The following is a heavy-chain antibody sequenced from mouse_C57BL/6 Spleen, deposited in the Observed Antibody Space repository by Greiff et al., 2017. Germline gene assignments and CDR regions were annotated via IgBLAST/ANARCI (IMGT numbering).Heavy chain of an antibody. D-gene: IGHD4-1*01. Sequence: QVQLQQPGAELVKPGASVKLSCKASGYTFTSYWMQWVKQRPGQGLEWIGEIDPSDSYTNYNQKFKGKATLTVDTSSSTAYMQLSSLTSGDSAVYYCAGGDLGGTRWFAYWGQGTLVTVSA. J-gene: IGHJ3*01. CDR1: GYTFTSYW. V-gene: IGHV1-50*01. CDR3: AGGDLGGTRWFAY. CDR2: IDPSDSYT.